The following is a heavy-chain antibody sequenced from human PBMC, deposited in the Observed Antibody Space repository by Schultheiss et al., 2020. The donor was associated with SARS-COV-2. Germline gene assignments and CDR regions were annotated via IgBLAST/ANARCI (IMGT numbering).Heavy chain of an antibody. D-gene: IGHD4-23*01. CDR2: VYYSGST. Sequence: SQTLSLTCTVSGGSISTPNYYWGWVRQPPGKGLEWIGSVYYSGSTYYNASLKSRVTISVDTSKNQFSLKVRSVTAADTAVYYCARPYGGNSWGQGTLVTVSS. V-gene: IGHV4-39*07. CDR1: GGSISTPNYY. J-gene: IGHJ4*02. CDR3: ARPYGGNS.